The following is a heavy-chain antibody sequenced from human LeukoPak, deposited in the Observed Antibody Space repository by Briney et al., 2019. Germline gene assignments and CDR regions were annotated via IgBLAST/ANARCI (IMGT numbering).Heavy chain of an antibody. CDR2: ISSSSSYI. Sequence: GGSLRLSCGVSGFTFSSYSMCWVRQAPGKGLEWVSFISSSSSYIYYADSVKDRFTISRDNAKNSLYLQMNSLRAEDTAVYYCARGTMFPYYFDYWGQGTLVTVSS. D-gene: IGHD3-10*02. V-gene: IGHV3-21*01. J-gene: IGHJ4*02. CDR3: ARGTMFPYYFDY. CDR1: GFTFSSYS.